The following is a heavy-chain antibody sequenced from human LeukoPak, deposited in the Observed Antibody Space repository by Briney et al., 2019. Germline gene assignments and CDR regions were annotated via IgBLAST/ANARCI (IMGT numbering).Heavy chain of an antibody. CDR1: GGSISSYY. CDR2: IYYSGST. D-gene: IGHD1-14*01. CDR3: ARGPYHPHAAGIRYFDY. Sequence: SETLSLTCTVSGGSISSYYWSWIRQPPGKGLEWIGYIYYSGSTNYNPSLKSRVTISVDTSKNQFSLKLSSVTAADTAVYYCARGPYHPHAAGIRYFDYWGQGTLVTVSS. J-gene: IGHJ4*02. V-gene: IGHV4-59*12.